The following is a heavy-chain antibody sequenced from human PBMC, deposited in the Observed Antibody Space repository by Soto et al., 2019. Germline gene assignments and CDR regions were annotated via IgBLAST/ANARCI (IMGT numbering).Heavy chain of an antibody. CDR1: GYIFSNYY. V-gene: IGHV1-46*01. D-gene: IGHD6-13*01. CDR2: INPLPTSGST. Sequence: QVQLVQSGAEVKKPGASVKVSCKASGYIFSNYYIHWVRQAPGQGLEWMAIINPLPTSGSTNYAQEFQGRVTVTRDTSTSTVYMELSSLRSEDTAIYYCARDLAAAAYRGQGKLVTVSS. J-gene: IGHJ4*02. CDR3: ARDLAAAAY.